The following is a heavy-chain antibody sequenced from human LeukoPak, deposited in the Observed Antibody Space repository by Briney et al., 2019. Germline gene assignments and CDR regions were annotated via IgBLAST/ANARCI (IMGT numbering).Heavy chain of an antibody. J-gene: IGHJ2*01. D-gene: IGHD4-17*01. V-gene: IGHV4-38-2*02. CDR3: AGGMRVMTTRWYFDL. Sequence: KSSETLSLTCTVSGYSISSGYYWGWIRQPPGKGLEWIGSIYHSGSTYYNPSLKSRVTISVDTSKNQFSLKLSSVTAADTAVYYCAGGMRVMTTRWYFDLWGRGTLVTVSS. CDR2: IYHSGST. CDR1: GYSISSGYY.